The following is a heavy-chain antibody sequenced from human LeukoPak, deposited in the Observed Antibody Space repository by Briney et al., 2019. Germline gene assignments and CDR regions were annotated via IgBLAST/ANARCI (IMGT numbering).Heavy chain of an antibody. Sequence: ASVKVSCKASGYTFTGYYMHWVRQAPGQGLEWMGWINPNSGGTNYAQKFQGRVTMTTDTSTSTAYMELRSLRSDDTAVYYCAREISGAFDIWGQGTMVTVSS. D-gene: IGHD3-10*01. CDR2: INPNSGGT. J-gene: IGHJ3*02. CDR3: AREISGAFDI. CDR1: GYTFTGYY. V-gene: IGHV1-2*02.